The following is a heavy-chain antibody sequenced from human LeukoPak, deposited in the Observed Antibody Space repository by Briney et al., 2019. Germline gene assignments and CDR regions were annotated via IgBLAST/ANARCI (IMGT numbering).Heavy chain of an antibody. CDR3: ARHSSSGWYDVDH. D-gene: IGHD6-19*01. J-gene: IGHJ4*02. CDR1: GGSFSGYY. CDR2: INHSGST. V-gene: IGHV4-34*01. Sequence: SETLSLTCAVYGGSFSGYYWSWIRQPPGKGLEWIGEINHSGSTNYNPSLKSRVTISVDTSKNQFSLKLSSVTAVDTAVYYCARHSSSGWYDVDHWGQGTLVTVSS.